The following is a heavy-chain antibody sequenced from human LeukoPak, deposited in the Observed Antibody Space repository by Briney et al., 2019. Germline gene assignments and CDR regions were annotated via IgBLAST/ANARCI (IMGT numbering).Heavy chain of an antibody. V-gene: IGHV4-59*01. J-gene: IGHJ1*01. Sequence: SETLSLTCSVSGGSISSYYWTWIRQPPGKGLEWIGYRYYSGSTTYNPSLRSRVTISVDTSKSQFSLKLISVTAADTAIYYCARVRGDFETDWGQGTLVTVAS. CDR3: ARVRGDFETD. CDR1: GGSISSYY. D-gene: IGHD3-16*01. CDR2: RYYSGST.